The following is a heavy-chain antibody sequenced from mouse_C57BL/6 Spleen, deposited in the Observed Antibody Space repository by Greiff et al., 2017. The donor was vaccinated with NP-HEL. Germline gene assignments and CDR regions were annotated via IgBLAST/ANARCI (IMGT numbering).Heavy chain of an antibody. CDR1: GFNIKNTY. D-gene: IGHD1-1*01. CDR2: IDPANGNT. J-gene: IGHJ1*03. CDR3: ARPITTVVANWYFDV. V-gene: IGHV14-3*01. Sequence: EVQLQQSVAELVRPGASVKLSCTASGFNIKNTYMHWVKQRPEQGLEWIGRIDPANGNTKYAPKFQGKATITADTSSNTAYLQLSSLISEDTAIYYCARPITTVVANWYFDVWGTGTTVTVSS.